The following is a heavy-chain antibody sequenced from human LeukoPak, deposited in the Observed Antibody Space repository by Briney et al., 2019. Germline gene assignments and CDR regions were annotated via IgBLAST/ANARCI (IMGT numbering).Heavy chain of an antibody. CDR1: GYSFTSYW. D-gene: IGHD3-16*01. J-gene: IGHJ4*02. Sequence: GESLKISCKGSGYSFTSYWIGWVRQMPGKGLEWMGIIYPGDSDTRYGPSFQGQVTISADKSISTAYLQWSSLKASDTAMYYCARQPHDYVWGSYLAPLDYWGQGTLVTVSS. CDR2: IYPGDSDT. CDR3: ARQPHDYVWGSYLAPLDY. V-gene: IGHV5-51*01.